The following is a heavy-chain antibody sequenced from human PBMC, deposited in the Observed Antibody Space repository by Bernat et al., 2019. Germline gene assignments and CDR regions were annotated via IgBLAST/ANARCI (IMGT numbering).Heavy chain of an antibody. CDR1: GFTFRNYG. V-gene: IGHV3-33*01. J-gene: IGHJ5*02. CDR3: ATVRGYGSSAWHAES. CDR2: IWYDGSNK. Sequence: QVQLVESGGGVVQPGTSLRLSCAASGFTFRNYGMFWMRQAPGKGLEWVALIWYDGSNKYHADSVKGRFTISRDNSRNTLYLQMTSLRADDTAVDFCATVRGYGSSAWHAESWGRGTPVTVSS. D-gene: IGHD6-19*01.